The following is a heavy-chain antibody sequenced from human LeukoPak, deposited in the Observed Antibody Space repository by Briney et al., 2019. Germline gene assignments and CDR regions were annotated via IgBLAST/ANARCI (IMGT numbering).Heavy chain of an antibody. CDR1: GFSLSAGGVG. D-gene: IGHD3-10*01. CDR2: IYWADDD. CDR3: AHSAMVREMAYGMDV. J-gene: IGHJ6*04. V-gene: IGHV2-5*02. Sequence: SGPTLVKPAQTLTLTCTFSGFSLSAGGVGVNWIRHPPGRALGWLALIYWADDDRYSPSLSSRLTITKDTSTNPVVLTMTTMDPVDTATYYCAHSAMVREMAYGMDVWGKGTSVTVSS.